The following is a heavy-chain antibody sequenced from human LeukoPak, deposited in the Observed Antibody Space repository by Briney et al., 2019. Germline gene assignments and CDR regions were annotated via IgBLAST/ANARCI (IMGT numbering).Heavy chain of an antibody. CDR1: GFTFSNYA. Sequence: GGSLRLSCAASGFTFSNYAMSWVRQAPGKGLEWVSSISSSSSYIYYADSVKGRFTISRDNAKNSLYLQMNSLRAEDTAVYYCARPIHWYFDLWGRGTLVTVSS. V-gene: IGHV3-21*01. CDR3: ARPIHWYFDL. CDR2: ISSSSSYI. J-gene: IGHJ2*01.